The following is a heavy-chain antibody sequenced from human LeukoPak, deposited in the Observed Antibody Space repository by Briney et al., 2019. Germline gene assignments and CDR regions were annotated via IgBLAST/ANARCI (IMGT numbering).Heavy chain of an antibody. D-gene: IGHD2-21*02. J-gene: IGHJ1*01. CDR1: GFSFSSYA. V-gene: IGHV3-23*01. CDR3: ASDSYSPEYFQH. Sequence: PGGSLRLSCAASGFSFSSYAMSWVRQAPGKGLEWVSTISDSGAGTYYADSVKGGFTISRDNSKNTRYLQMNSLRAEDTAVYYCASDSYSPEYFQHWGQGTLVTVSS. CDR2: ISDSGAGT.